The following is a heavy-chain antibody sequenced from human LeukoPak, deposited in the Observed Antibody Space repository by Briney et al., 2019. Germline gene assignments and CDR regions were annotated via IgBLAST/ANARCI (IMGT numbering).Heavy chain of an antibody. CDR3: ARGGEVVRGVIGLPYYYYMDV. V-gene: IGHV4-34*01. CDR2: IKHSGST. Sequence: LETLSLTCAVSGGSFRGYSWSWIRQPPPKGLDWIGEIKHSGSTKYTTSRTSRFTISVDTSQNQFSLKLSSLTAADTAVYYCARGGEVVRGVIGLPYYYYMDVWGKGTTVTVSS. J-gene: IGHJ6*03. CDR1: GGSFRGYS. D-gene: IGHD3-10*01.